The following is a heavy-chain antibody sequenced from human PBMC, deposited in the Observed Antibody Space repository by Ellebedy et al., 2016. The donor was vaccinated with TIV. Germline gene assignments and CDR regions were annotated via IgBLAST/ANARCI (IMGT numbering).Heavy chain of an antibody. Sequence: GGSLRLXXAASGFTFSDYYMSWIRQAPGKGLEWVSYISSSGSTIYYADSVKGRFTISRDNAKNSLYLQMNSLRAEDTALYYCAKDSGEMATLGAFDIWGQGTMVTVSS. D-gene: IGHD5-24*01. CDR2: ISSSGSTI. CDR1: GFTFSDYY. V-gene: IGHV3-11*01. J-gene: IGHJ3*02. CDR3: AKDSGEMATLGAFDI.